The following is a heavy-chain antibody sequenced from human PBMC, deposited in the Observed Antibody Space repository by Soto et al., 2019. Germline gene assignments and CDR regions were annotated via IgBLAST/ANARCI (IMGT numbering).Heavy chain of an antibody. CDR1: GYSFTSNW. Sequence: EVQLVQSGPEVKKSGESLKISCKGSGYSFTSNWIGWVRQMPGKGLEWMGIIYPSDSDTRYSPSFQGQVTISADKSISTAYLQSSSLKASETAKYYCARPPSGTTSFFDSWGQGTLVTVSS. CDR2: IYPSDSDT. J-gene: IGHJ4*02. V-gene: IGHV5-51*03. CDR3: ARPPSGTTSFFDS. D-gene: IGHD1-7*01.